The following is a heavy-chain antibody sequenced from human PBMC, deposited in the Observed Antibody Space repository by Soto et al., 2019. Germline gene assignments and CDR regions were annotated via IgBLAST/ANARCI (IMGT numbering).Heavy chain of an antibody. CDR3: ARTPGYYLYAY. CDR1: GYTFTSYA. CDR2: INAGNGNT. Sequence: ASVKVSCKASGYTFTSYAMHWVRQAPGQRLEWMGGINAGNGNTKDSQKFQGRGTITRDTAASTAYMELSSRRSEDTPVYYCARTPGYYLYAYWGQGTLVTVSS. J-gene: IGHJ4*02. V-gene: IGHV1-3*01. D-gene: IGHD3-22*01.